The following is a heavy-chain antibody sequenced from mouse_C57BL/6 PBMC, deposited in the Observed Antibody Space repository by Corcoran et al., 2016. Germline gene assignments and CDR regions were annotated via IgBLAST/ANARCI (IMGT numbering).Heavy chain of an antibody. V-gene: IGHV1-75*01. CDR3: ARGYGSSYEVNYFDY. D-gene: IGHD1-1*01. J-gene: IGHJ2*01. CDR2: IFPGSGST. Sequence: QIQLQLSGPELVKPGASVKISCKASGYTFTDYYINWVKQRPGQGLEWIGWIFPGSGSTYYNEKFKGKATLTVDKSSSTAYMLLSSLTSEDSAVYFCARGYGSSYEVNYFDYWGQGTTLTVSS. CDR1: GYTFTDYY.